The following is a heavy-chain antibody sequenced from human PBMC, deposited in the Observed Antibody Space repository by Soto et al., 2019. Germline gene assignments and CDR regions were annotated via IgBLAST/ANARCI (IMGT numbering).Heavy chain of an antibody. V-gene: IGHV1-2*02. CDR1: GYTFTGYY. CDR3: AISADIVVVPAAIGGGRYYYYYGMDV. J-gene: IGHJ6*02. Sequence: ASVKVSCKAPGYTFTGYYMHWVRQAPGQGLEWMGWINPNSGGTNYAQKFQGRVTMTRDTSISTAYMELSRPRSDDTAVYYCAISADIVVVPAAIGGGRYYYYYGMDVWGQGTTVTVSS. CDR2: INPNSGGT. D-gene: IGHD2-2*01.